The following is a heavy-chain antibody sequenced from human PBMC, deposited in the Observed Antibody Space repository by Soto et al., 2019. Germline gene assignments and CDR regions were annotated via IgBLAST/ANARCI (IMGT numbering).Heavy chain of an antibody. V-gene: IGHV3-7*01. D-gene: IGHD3-10*02. CDR2: IHQEGTEK. Sequence: DVQLVESGGGLVQPGGSLRLSCAASGFTFGGYWMSWVRQAPGKGLEWVANIHQEGTEKYYVDSVKGRFTISRDNAKDSLYLQMNRLRADDTAVYYCALIAVRTLYNGLDVWGQGTTVTLFS. J-gene: IGHJ6*02. CDR3: ALIAVRTLYNGLDV. CDR1: GFTFGGYW.